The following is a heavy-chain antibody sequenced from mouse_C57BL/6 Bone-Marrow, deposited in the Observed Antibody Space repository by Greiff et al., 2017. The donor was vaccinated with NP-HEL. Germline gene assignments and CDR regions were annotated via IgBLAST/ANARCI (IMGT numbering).Heavy chain of an antibody. V-gene: IGHV14-4*01. CDR2: IDPENGDT. CDR3: TTDYGSSYPYDAMDY. J-gene: IGHJ4*01. CDR1: GFNIKDDY. Sequence: EVQLQQSGAELVRPGASVKLSCTASGFNIKDDYMHWVKQRPEQGLEWIGWIDPENGDTEYASKFQGKATITADTSSNTAYLQLSSLTSEDTAVYYCTTDYGSSYPYDAMDYWGQGTSVTVSS. D-gene: IGHD1-1*01.